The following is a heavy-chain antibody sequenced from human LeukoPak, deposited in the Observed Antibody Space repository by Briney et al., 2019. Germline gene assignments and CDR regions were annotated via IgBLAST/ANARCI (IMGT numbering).Heavy chain of an antibody. CDR3: AAIYSGRYPTYYYYIDV. D-gene: IGHD1-26*01. Sequence: SETLSHTCSVSGGSTSSSITSYWGWVRQPPGKGLEWIGQIYYSASTSYNPSLKSRVTMSVDSSKNQFSLKLTSVTAADTAVYYCAAIYSGRYPTYYYYIDVWGKGTTVTVSS. CDR2: IYYSAST. J-gene: IGHJ6*03. CDR1: GGSTSSSITSY. V-gene: IGHV4-39*01.